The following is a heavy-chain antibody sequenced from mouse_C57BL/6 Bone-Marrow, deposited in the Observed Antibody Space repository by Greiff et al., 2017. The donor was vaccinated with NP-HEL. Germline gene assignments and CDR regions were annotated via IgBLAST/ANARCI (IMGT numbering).Heavy chain of an antibody. V-gene: IGHV1-81*01. CDR2: IYPRSGNT. Sequence: QVQLKESGAELARPGASVKLSCKASGYTFTSYGISWVKQRTGQGLEWIGEIYPRSGNTYYNEKFKGKATLTADKSSSTAYMELRSLTSEDSAVYFCAKLLRRDYFDYWGQGTTLTVSS. D-gene: IGHD1-1*01. J-gene: IGHJ2*01. CDR3: AKLLRRDYFDY. CDR1: GYTFTSYG.